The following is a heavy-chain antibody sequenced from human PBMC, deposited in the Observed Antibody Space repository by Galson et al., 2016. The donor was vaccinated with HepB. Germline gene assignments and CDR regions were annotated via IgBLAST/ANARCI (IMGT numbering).Heavy chain of an antibody. CDR1: GYTFTSYG. V-gene: IGHV1-18*01. CDR3: ARDLRIKIFGVIIPSNWFDP. CDR2: ISAYNGNT. Sequence: SVKVSCKASGYTFTSYGISWVRQAPGQGLEWMGRISAYNGNTNYAQKLQGRVTMTTDTSTSTAYMELRSLSSDDTAVYYCARDLRIKIFGVIIPSNWFDPWGQETLVTVSS. J-gene: IGHJ5*02. D-gene: IGHD3-3*01.